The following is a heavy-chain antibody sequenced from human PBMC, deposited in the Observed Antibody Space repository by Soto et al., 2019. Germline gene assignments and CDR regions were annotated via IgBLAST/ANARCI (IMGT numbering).Heavy chain of an antibody. CDR1: GGSISSYY. CDR3: ARGAVTTLMDV. D-gene: IGHD4-17*01. CDR2: ICYSGST. J-gene: IGHJ6*02. V-gene: IGHV4-59*01. Sequence: SETLSLTCTVSGGSISSYYWSWIRQPPGKGLEWIGYICYSGSTNYNPSLKSRVTISVDTSKNQFSLKLSSVTAADTAVYYCARGAVTTLMDVWGQGTTVTVSS.